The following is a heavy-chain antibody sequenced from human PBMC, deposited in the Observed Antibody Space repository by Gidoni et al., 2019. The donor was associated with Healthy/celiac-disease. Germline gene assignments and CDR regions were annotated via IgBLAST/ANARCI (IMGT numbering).Heavy chain of an antibody. J-gene: IGHJ3*02. CDR2: ISYDGSNK. D-gene: IGHD1-26*01. Sequence: QVQLVESGGGVVQPGRSLRLSCAASGFTFGSYGIHWVRQAPGKGLEWWAVISYDGSNKYYADSVKGRFTISRDNSKNTLYLQMNSLRAEDTAVYYCAIIGQRGSQRDHDAFDIWGQGTMVTVSS. CDR3: AIIGQRGSQRDHDAFDI. CDR1: GFTFGSYG. V-gene: IGHV3-30*03.